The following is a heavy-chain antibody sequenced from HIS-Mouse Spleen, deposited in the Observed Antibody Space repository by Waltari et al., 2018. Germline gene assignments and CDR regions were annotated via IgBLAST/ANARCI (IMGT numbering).Heavy chain of an antibody. J-gene: IGHJ4*02. CDR1: GFPFSSYG. D-gene: IGHD1-26*01. CDR2: ISYDGSNK. Sequence: QVQLVESGGGLVQPGRSLRLPCAASGFPFSSYGLHWVRQAPGKGLEWVAVISYDGSNKYYADSVKGRFTISRDNSKNTLYLQINSLRAEDTAVYYCAKDTSGSYSDYWGQGTLVTVSS. CDR3: AKDTSGSYSDY. V-gene: IGHV3-30*18.